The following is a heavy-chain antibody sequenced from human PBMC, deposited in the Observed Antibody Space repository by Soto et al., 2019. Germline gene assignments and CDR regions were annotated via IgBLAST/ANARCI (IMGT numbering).Heavy chain of an antibody. J-gene: IGHJ5*02. CDR1: GGSVTSYH. CDR2: TAYTANN. CDR3: TRDMHAGFTPYFVP. D-gene: IGHD2-15*01. V-gene: IGHV4-59*02. Sequence: SETLSLTCVVSGGSVTSYHWSWIRQFPGKGLEWIGTTAYTANNNCNTTLKGRVTKSIATTRNQLSLTFTSMTAADTAVYYCTRDMHAGFTPYFVPWGQGTLITVSS.